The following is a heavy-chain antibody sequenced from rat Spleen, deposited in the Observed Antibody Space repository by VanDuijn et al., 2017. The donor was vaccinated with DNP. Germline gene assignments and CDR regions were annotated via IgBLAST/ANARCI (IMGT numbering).Heavy chain of an antibody. V-gene: IGHV5-31*01. Sequence: EVQLVESGGDLVQPGRSLKVSCVASGFTFNNYWMTWTRQAPKKGLEWVASITSSGGSTYYPDSVKGRFTISRDNAKNTLYLQMNSLRSEDMATYYGARGDAWGQGTSVTVSS. CDR3: ARGDA. CDR1: GFTFNNYW. CDR2: ITSSGGST. J-gene: IGHJ4*01.